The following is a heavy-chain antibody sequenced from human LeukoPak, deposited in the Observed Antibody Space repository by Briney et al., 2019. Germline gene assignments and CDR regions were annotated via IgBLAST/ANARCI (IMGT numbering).Heavy chain of an antibody. V-gene: IGHV3-23*01. J-gene: IGHJ4*02. CDR2: LSSAGVTA. CDR1: GFTFSRHG. CDR3: AKSIDWEWRTPLDY. D-gene: IGHD3-3*01. Sequence: GGSLRLSCAASGFTFSRHGVRWVRQAKGKGLEGVASLSSAGVTAYYSDSVHGRFTISRDNCKNTLSLHMSSLRAEDAAVYYCAKSIDWEWRTPLDYWGQGTLVTVSS.